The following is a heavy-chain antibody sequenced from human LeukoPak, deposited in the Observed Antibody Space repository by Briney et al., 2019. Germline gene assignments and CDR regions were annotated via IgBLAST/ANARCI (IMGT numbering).Heavy chain of an antibody. V-gene: IGHV3-23*01. J-gene: IGHJ5*02. CDR1: GFTFSSYA. D-gene: IGHD3-22*01. CDR3: AKDRPYYYDSSGYYSEFDP. CDR2: ISGSGGST. Sequence: QTGGSLRLSCAASGFTFSSYAMSWVRQAPGKGLEWVSAISGSGGSTYYADSVKGRFTISRDNSKNTLYLQMNSLRAEDTVVYYCAKDRPYYYDSSGYYSEFDPWGQGTLVTVSS.